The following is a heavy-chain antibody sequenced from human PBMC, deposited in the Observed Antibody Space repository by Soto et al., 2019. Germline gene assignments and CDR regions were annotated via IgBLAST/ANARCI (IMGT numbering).Heavy chain of an antibody. CDR2: IYGGGNT. D-gene: IGHD1-26*01. V-gene: IGHV4-30-4*01. Sequence: QVQLQESGPGLVEPSQTLSLTCIVSGGSISSGDYNWNWIRQLPGTGLEWIGHIYGGGNTYSNPSLKSRVTISLDTSKNQCALNLNSVTAADTAVYFFARGPSGDKVDYWGQGTLVTVSS. CDR1: GGSISSGDYN. J-gene: IGHJ4*02. CDR3: ARGPSGDKVDY.